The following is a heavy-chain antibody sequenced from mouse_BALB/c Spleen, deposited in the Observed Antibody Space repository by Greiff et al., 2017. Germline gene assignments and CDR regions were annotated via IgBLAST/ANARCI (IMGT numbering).Heavy chain of an antibody. CDR3: ASYGSSYYYAMDY. CDR2: ISSGGGST. J-gene: IGHJ4*01. D-gene: IGHD1-1*01. CDR1: GFAFSSYD. Sequence: EVMLVESGGGLVKPGGSLKLSCAASGFAFSSYDMSWVRQTPEKRLEWVAYISSGGGSTYYPDTVKGRFTISRDNAKNTLYLQMSSLKSEDTAMYYCASYGSSYYYAMDYWGQGTSVTVSS. V-gene: IGHV5-12-1*01.